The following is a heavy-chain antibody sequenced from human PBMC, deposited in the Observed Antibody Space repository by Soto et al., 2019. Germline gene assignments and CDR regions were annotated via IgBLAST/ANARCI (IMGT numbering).Heavy chain of an antibody. V-gene: IGHV3-13*04. CDR3: ARVGRLRFFDY. CDR1: GFTFSSYA. J-gene: IGHJ4*02. Sequence: EVQLVESGGGLVQPGGSLRLSCAASGFTFSSYAMHWVRQATGKGLEWVSAIGTAGDTYYPGSVKGRFTISRENAKNSLYSQMNSLRAGDTAVYYCARVGRLRFFDYWGQGTLVTVSS. D-gene: IGHD5-12*01. CDR2: IGTAGDT.